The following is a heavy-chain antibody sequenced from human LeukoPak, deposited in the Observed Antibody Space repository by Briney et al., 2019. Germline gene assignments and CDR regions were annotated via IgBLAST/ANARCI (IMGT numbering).Heavy chain of an antibody. CDR1: GYSISSGYY. V-gene: IGHV4-38-2*02. Sequence: SETLSLTCTVSGYSISSGYYWGWIRQPPGKGLEWIGSIYHSGSTYYNPSLKSRVTISVDTSKNQFSLKLSSVTAADTAVYYCARGPFDYYGSGSYYNYWGQGTLVTVSS. J-gene: IGHJ4*02. CDR2: IYHSGST. D-gene: IGHD3-10*01. CDR3: ARGPFDYYGSGSYYNY.